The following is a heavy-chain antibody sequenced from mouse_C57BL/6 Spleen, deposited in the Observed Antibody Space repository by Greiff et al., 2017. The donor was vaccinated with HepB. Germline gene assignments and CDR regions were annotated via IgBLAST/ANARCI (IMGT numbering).Heavy chain of an antibody. D-gene: IGHD3-3*01. V-gene: IGHV1-69*01. CDR1: GYTFTSYW. J-gene: IGHJ2*01. CDR2: IDPSDSYT. Sequence: QVQLQQPGAELVMPGASVKLSCKASGYTFTSYWMHWVKQRPGQGLEWIGEIDPSDSYTNYNQKFKGKSTLTVDKSSSTAYMQLSSLTSEDSAVYYCASGGRAGDYWGQGTTLTVSS. CDR3: ASGGRAGDY.